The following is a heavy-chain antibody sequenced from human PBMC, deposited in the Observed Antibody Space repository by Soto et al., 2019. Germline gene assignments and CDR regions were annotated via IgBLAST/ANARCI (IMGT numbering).Heavy chain of an antibody. Sequence: GASVKVSCKASGYTFTSYAMHWVRQAPGQRLEWMGWINAGSGNTKYSQKFQGRVTITRDTSASTAYMELSSLRSEDTAVYYCARDRLDYDILTDYYSDNAFDIWGQGTMVTVSS. CDR1: GYTFTSYA. V-gene: IGHV1-3*01. CDR3: ARDRLDYDILTDYYSDNAFDI. D-gene: IGHD3-9*01. J-gene: IGHJ3*02. CDR2: INAGSGNT.